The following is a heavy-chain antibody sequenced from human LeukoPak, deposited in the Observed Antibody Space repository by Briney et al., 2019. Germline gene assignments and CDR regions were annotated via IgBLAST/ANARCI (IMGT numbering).Heavy chain of an antibody. CDR2: IKQDGSEK. Sequence: QAGVSLRLSCAASGFTFSSYWMSWVRQAPGKGLEWVANIKQDGSEKYYVDSVKGRFTISRDNAKNSLYLQMNSLRAEDTAVYYCARDRLGGYYYYMDVWGKGTTVTVSS. D-gene: IGHD3-10*01. CDR1: GFTFSSYW. J-gene: IGHJ6*03. V-gene: IGHV3-7*01. CDR3: ARDRLGGYYYYMDV.